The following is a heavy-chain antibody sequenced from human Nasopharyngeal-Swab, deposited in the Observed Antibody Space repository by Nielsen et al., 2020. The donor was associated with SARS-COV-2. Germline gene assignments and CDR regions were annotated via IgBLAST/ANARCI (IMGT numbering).Heavy chain of an antibody. CDR2: MNPKSGEV. V-gene: IGHV1-8*02. CDR3: ARGAFGLDHSWFDP. Sequence: ASVKVSCKASGYTFSTYGINWVRQAPGQGLEWMGWMNPKSGEVGYEQKFQGRVTMTRNTATATVYMELSGLRHEDTAVYYCARGAFGLDHSWFDPWGQGTLVTVSS. CDR1: GYTFSTYG. J-gene: IGHJ5*02. D-gene: IGHD3/OR15-3a*01.